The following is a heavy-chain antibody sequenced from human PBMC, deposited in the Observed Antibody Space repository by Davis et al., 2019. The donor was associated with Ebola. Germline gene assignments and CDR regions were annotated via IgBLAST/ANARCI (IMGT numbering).Heavy chain of an antibody. Sequence: GGSLRLSCAASGFTFDDYAMTWVRQAPGKGLEWVSGINWNGGSTDYADSVKGRFTISRDNAKNSLYLQMDGLRVEDTAVYYCASGLDYWGQGSLVTVSS. CDR3: ASGLDY. CDR1: GFTFDDYA. J-gene: IGHJ4*02. V-gene: IGHV3-20*04. CDR2: INWNGGST.